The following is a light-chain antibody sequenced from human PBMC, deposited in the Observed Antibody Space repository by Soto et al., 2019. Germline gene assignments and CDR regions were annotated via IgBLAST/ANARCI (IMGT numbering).Light chain of an antibody. Sequence: QSVLTQPPSVSGAPGQRVTISCTGSGSNIGAGYDVHWYQQLPGTAPKLLIYGNSNRPSGVPDRFSGSKSGTSASLAITGLQAEDEADYCCQSYESSLSGYVFGTGTKVTVL. J-gene: IGLJ1*01. CDR3: QSYESSLSGYV. CDR1: GSNIGAGYD. CDR2: GNS. V-gene: IGLV1-40*01.